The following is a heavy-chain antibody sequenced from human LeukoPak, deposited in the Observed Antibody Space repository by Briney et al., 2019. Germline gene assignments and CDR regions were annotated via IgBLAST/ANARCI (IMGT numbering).Heavy chain of an antibody. J-gene: IGHJ4*02. CDR3: ARDRQGGIDDY. V-gene: IGHV3-30*02. D-gene: IGHD1-26*01. CDR1: GFTFSSYG. Sequence: PGGSLRLSCAASGFTFSSYGMHWVRQAPGKGLEWVAFIRPDVSNKYSADSVKGRFTISRDNSKNTLYLQMNSLRAEDTAVYYCARDRQGGIDDYWGQGTLVTVSS. CDR2: IRPDVSNK.